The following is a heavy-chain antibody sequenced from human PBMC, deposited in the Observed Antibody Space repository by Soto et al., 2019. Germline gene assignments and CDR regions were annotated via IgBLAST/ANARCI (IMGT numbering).Heavy chain of an antibody. V-gene: IGHV4-31*03. CDR2: IYYSGST. D-gene: IGHD3-10*01. Sequence: QVQLQESGPELVKPSQTLSLTCTVSGGSISSGGYYWSWIRQHPGKGLEWIGYIYYSGSTYYNPSLKSRVTISVDTSKNQFSLKLSSVTAADTAVYYCARDTGEQQASGDNWFDPWGQGTLVTVSS. CDR1: GGSISSGGYY. CDR3: ARDTGEQQASGDNWFDP. J-gene: IGHJ5*02.